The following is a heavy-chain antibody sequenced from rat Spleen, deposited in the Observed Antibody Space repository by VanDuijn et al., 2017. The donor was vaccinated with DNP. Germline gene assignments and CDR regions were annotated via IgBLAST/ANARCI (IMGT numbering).Heavy chain of an antibody. CDR3: SREGQPYYSMDA. CDR2: ISSGGDT. J-gene: IGHJ4*01. CDR1: GYSLTSYG. V-gene: IGHV2S12*01. D-gene: IGHD1-12*01. Sequence: QVQLKESGPGLVQPSQTLSLTCTVSGYSLTSYGVSWARQPPGKGLEWIATISSGGDTDYNSALKSRLSISRDTSKNQVFLKINSLQIEDTAIYFCSREGQPYYSMDAWGQGTSVTVSS.